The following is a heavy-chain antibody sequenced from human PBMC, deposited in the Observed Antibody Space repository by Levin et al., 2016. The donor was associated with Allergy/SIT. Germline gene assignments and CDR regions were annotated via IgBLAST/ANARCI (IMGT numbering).Heavy chain of an antibody. Sequence: VRQMPGKGLEWMGIIYPGDSDTRYSPSFQGQVTISADKSISTAYLQWSSLKASDTAMYYCARECSGSYYYFDYWGQGTLVTVSS. D-gene: IGHD3-10*02. V-gene: IGHV5-51*01. J-gene: IGHJ4*02. CDR3: ARECSGSYYYFDY. CDR2: IYPGDSDT.